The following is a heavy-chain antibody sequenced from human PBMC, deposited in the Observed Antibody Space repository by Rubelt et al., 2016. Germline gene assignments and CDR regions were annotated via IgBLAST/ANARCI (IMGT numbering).Heavy chain of an antibody. CDR1: GYTFTSYY. CDR2: IIPIFGTA. V-gene: IGHV1-69*01. D-gene: IGHD2-2*01. J-gene: IGHJ5*02. Sequence: QVQLVQSGAEVKKPGASVKVSCKASGYTFTSYYMHWVRQAPGQGLEWMGGIIPIFGTANYARKFQVRATITADESTSTAYMGLSSLRSEDTAVYYCARASSTSYWEGWFDPWGQGTLVTVSS. CDR3: ARASSTSYWEGWFDP.